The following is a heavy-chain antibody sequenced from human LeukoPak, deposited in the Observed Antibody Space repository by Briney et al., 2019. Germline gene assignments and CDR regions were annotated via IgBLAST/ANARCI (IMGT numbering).Heavy chain of an antibody. J-gene: IGHJ4*02. D-gene: IGHD3-22*01. Sequence: ASVKVSCKASGYTFTGYYMHWVRQAPGQGLEWMGWINPNSGGTNYAQKFQGRVTMTRDTSISTAYMELSRLRSDDTAVYYCARDPPRLYDSSGYPEYYFDYWGQGTLVTVSS. CDR3: ARDPPRLYDSSGYPEYYFDY. CDR2: INPNSGGT. CDR1: GYTFTGYY. V-gene: IGHV1-2*02.